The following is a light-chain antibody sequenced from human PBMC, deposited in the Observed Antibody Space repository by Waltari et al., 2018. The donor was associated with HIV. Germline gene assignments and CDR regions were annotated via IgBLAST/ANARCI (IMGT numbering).Light chain of an antibody. Sequence: QSVLTQPPAVSGAPGQRVTISCTGSSSNIGAGFDVHWYQQFPGTAPKLLIYGTSKRPSGVPDRFSGSKSGTSASLAITGLQAEDEADYYCLSYDSSLSGKVFGGGTKLTVL. J-gene: IGLJ3*02. CDR3: LSYDSSLSGKV. V-gene: IGLV1-40*01. CDR2: GTS. CDR1: SSNIGAGFD.